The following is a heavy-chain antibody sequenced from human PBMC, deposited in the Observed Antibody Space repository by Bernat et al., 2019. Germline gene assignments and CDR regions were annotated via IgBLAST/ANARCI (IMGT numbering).Heavy chain of an antibody. D-gene: IGHD4-17*01. CDR2: IYYSGST. Sequence: QLQLQESGPGLVKPSQTLSLTCTVSGGSISSGGYYWSWIRQHPGKGLEWIGYIYYSGSTYYNPSLKSRVTISVDTSKNQFSLKLSSVTAADTAVYYCARDGGGYGDYEGFDYWGQGTLVTVSS. CDR3: ARDGGGYGDYEGFDY. V-gene: IGHV4-31*03. CDR1: GGSISSGGYY. J-gene: IGHJ4*02.